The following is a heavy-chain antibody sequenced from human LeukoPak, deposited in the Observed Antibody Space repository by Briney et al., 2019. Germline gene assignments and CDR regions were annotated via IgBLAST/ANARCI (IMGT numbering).Heavy chain of an antibody. CDR1: GGSITSSIDY. CDR3: ASGNIAAAVKH. CDR2: IYYSTST. Sequence: SETLPLTCTVSGGSITSSIDYWGWVRQPPGKGLEWIATIYYSTSTQYNPSLKSRVTMSVDTSKNQFSLKLSSMTAVDTAVYYCASGNIAAAVKHWGQGTLVTASS. D-gene: IGHD6-13*01. V-gene: IGHV4-39*01. J-gene: IGHJ1*01.